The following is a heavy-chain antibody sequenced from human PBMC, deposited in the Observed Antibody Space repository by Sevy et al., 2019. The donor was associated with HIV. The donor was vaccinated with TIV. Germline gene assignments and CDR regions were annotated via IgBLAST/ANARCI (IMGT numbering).Heavy chain of an antibody. J-gene: IGHJ4*02. D-gene: IGHD3-10*01. V-gene: IGHV3-30*02. Sequence: GGSLRLSCAASGFTFSSYGMHWVRQAPGKGLEWVAFIRYDGSNKYYADSVKGRFTISRDNSKNTLYLQMNSLRAEDTAVYYCARDNLLPVMVSMVRGALSYYFDYWGQGTLVTVSS. CDR3: ARDNLLPVMVSMVRGALSYYFDY. CDR1: GFTFSSYG. CDR2: IRYDGSNK.